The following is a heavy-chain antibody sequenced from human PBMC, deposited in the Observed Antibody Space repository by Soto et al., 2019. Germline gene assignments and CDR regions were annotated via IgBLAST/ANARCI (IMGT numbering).Heavy chain of an antibody. CDR2: ISGYNGSI. D-gene: IGHD6-19*01. V-gene: IGHV1-18*01. CDR3: ARLQIEVAGTN. Sequence: WXSVKVSCKGSGFTFRCYGISWVRQAPGLGLEWMGWISGYNGSINYAHNLHGRVTMTRDTSISTAYMELSRLSSDETAIYYCARLQIEVAGTNWGQGTLVTVSS. CDR1: GFTFRCYG. J-gene: IGHJ1*01.